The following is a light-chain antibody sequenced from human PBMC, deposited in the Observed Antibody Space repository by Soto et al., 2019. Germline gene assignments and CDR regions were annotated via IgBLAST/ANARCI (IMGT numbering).Light chain of an antibody. CDR3: SSYTSSSTLPYV. CDR2: EVS. J-gene: IGLJ1*01. CDR1: SSDVGVYNY. V-gene: IGLV2-14*01. Sequence: QSALTQPASVSGSPGQSITISCSGTSSDVGVYNYVSWYQQHPGKAPKLMIYEVSNRPSGVSNRFSGSKSGNTASLTISGLQAEDEADYYCSSYTSSSTLPYVFGTGTKLTVL.